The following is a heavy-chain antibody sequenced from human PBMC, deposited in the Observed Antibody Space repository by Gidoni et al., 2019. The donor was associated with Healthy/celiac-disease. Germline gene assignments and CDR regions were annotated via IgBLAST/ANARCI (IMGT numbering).Heavy chain of an antibody. CDR2: ISYDGSNK. V-gene: IGHV3-30-3*01. CDR3: ARAREGYSSSWYGSAFDI. D-gene: IGHD6-13*01. CDR1: GFTFRSYA. J-gene: IGHJ3*02. Sequence: QVQLVESGGGVVQPGRSLRLSFAASGFTFRSYAMHWVRQAPGKGLEWGAVISYDGSNKYYADSVKGRFTISRDNSKNTLYLQMNSLRAEDTAVYYCARAREGYSSSWYGSAFDIWGQGTMVTVSS.